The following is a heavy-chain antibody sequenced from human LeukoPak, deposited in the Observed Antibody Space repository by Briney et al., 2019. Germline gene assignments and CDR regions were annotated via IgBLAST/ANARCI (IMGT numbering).Heavy chain of an antibody. CDR3: ARQEQQYFFFDY. CDR1: GGSFSGYY. D-gene: IGHD6-13*01. V-gene: IGHV4-34*01. Sequence: SETLSLTCAVYGGSFSGYYWSWIRQPPGKGLEWIGEINHSGSTNYNPSLKSRVTISVDTSKNQFSLKLSSVTAADTAVYYCARQEQQYFFFDYWGQGTLVTVSS. CDR2: INHSGST. J-gene: IGHJ4*02.